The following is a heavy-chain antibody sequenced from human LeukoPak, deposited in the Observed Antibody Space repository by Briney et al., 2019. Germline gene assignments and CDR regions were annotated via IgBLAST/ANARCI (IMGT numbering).Heavy chain of an antibody. Sequence: ASVKVSCKASGYTFTSYDINWVRQATGQGLEWMGWMKPNSGNTGYAQKLQGRVTMTRNTSISTAYMELSSLRSEDTAVYYCARGQMFYGSGSYRNWFDPWGQGTLVTVSS. CDR2: MKPNSGNT. V-gene: IGHV1-8*01. CDR1: GYTFTSYD. D-gene: IGHD3-10*01. J-gene: IGHJ5*02. CDR3: ARGQMFYGSGSYRNWFDP.